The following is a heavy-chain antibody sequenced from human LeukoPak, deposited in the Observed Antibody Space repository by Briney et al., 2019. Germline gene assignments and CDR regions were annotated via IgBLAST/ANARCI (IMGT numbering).Heavy chain of an antibody. V-gene: IGHV3-23*01. CDR2: ISGSGGST. CDR3: ARDTDYYRSGRHGYFDH. D-gene: IGHD3-10*01. Sequence: PGGSLRLSCAASGFTFSSCAMSWVRQAPGKGLEWVSAISGSGGSTYYADSVKGRFTISRDNSKNTLHLQMNSLRAEDTAVYYCARDTDYYRSGRHGYFDHWGQGTLVTVSS. J-gene: IGHJ1*01. CDR1: GFTFSSCA.